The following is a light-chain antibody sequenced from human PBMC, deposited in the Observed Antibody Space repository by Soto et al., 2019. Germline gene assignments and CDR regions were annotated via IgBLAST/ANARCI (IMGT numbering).Light chain of an antibody. CDR3: SSYGGSDNVV. V-gene: IGLV2-8*01. J-gene: IGLJ2*01. Sequence: QSALTQPPSASGFPGQSVTISCTGTSSDVGGYKYVSWYQKHPGKAPKLLTYEVNKRPSGVPDRFSGSKSGNTASLTVSGLQAEDEADYYCSSYGGSDNVVFGGGTKVTVL. CDR1: SSDVGGYKY. CDR2: EVN.